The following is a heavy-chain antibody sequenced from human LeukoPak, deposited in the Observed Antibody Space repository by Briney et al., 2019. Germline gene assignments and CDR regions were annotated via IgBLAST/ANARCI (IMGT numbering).Heavy chain of an antibody. J-gene: IGHJ4*02. CDR2: INTYNGNT. Sequence: ASVKVSCKASGYTFTSFGISWVRQAPGQGLEWMGWINTYNGNTKYAQKVQGRVTMTTDTSTSTAYMEVRSLRSEDTAVYYCAKDPRDHSYGWSWRYFDYWGQGTLVTVSS. V-gene: IGHV1-18*01. D-gene: IGHD5-18*01. CDR1: GYTFTSFG. CDR3: AKDPRDHSYGWSWRYFDY.